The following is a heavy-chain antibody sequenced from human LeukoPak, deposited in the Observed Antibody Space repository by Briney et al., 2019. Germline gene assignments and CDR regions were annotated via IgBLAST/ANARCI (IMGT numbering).Heavy chain of an antibody. V-gene: IGHV3-23*01. Sequence: GGSLRLSCAASGFTFSNYAMTWVRQAPGKGLEWVSSDSGGSTYYAESVKGRFTVSRDNSKNTVYMQTRTLRVEDTAVYYCVKTQTHFGDYRRDYWGQGTLVTVSS. D-gene: IGHD4-17*01. CDR3: VKTQTHFGDYRRDY. CDR2: DSGGST. J-gene: IGHJ4*02. CDR1: GFTFSNYA.